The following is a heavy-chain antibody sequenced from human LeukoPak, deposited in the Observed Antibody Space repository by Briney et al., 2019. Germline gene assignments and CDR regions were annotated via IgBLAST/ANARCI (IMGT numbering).Heavy chain of an antibody. J-gene: IGHJ4*02. CDR3: ARPFCSSTSCYWFFDY. CDR2: IKGSAEAT. D-gene: IGHD2-2*01. Sequence: GGSLRLSCEASGFTFSSYIMTWVRQAPGKGLEWVSTIKGSAEATFYADSVKDRFTISRDNSKNTLYLQMNSLRAEDTAVYYCARPFCSSTSCYWFFDYWGQGTLVTVSS. V-gene: IGHV3-23*01. CDR1: GFTFSSYI.